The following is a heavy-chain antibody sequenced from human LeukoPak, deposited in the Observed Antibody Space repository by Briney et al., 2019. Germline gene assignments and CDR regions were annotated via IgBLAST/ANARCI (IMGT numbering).Heavy chain of an antibody. CDR2: IIGSGGGT. D-gene: IGHD2-2*01. Sequence: GSLILSCGASGFTSSNYAISWVRQDPGKRLEWVSGIIGSGGGTYYADSVKGRFAIYRDNSKNTLYLQMNSLRAEDTAVYYCAKDQEYQLPKRGAFDIWGQGTMVTVSS. V-gene: IGHV3-23*01. CDR3: AKDQEYQLPKRGAFDI. J-gene: IGHJ3*02. CDR1: GFTSSNYA.